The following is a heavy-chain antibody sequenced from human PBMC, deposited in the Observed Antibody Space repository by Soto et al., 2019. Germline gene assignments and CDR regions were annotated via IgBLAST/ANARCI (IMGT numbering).Heavy chain of an antibody. CDR3: ARDRFVVGVDDILTGYQNGFDH. V-gene: IGHV1-18*04. D-gene: IGHD3-9*01. CDR2: ISAYNGNT. CDR1: GYTFTSYG. Sequence: ASVKISCKASGYTFTSYGISWVRQAPGQGLEWMGWISAYNGNTNYAQKLQGRVTMTTDTSTSTAYMALRSLRSDDTAVYYCARDRFVVGVDDILTGYQNGFDHWVQGTMVTVS. J-gene: IGHJ4*02.